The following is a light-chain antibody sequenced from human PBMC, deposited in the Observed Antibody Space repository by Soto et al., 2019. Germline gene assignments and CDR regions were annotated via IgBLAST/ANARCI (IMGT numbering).Light chain of an antibody. CDR2: AAS. J-gene: IGKJ3*01. V-gene: IGKV1-39*01. CDR3: QQYNNWPPGIT. Sequence: DIQMTQSPSSLSASVGDRVTITCRASQSISSYLNWYQQKPGKAPKLLIYAASSLQSGVPSRFSGSGSGTDFTLTISSLQPEDFATYYCQQYNNWPPGITFGPGTKVDIK. CDR1: QSISSY.